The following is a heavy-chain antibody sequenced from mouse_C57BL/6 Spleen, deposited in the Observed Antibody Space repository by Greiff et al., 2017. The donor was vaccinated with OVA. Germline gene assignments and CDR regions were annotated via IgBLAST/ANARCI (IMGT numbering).Heavy chain of an antibody. CDR3: ASAPSYGSSYAMDD. CDR2: IYPGDGDT. Sequence: QVQLQQSGPELVKPGASVKISCKASGYAFSSSWMNWVKQRPGKGLEWIGRIYPGDGDTNYNGKFKGKATLTADKSSSTAYMQLSSLTSEDSAVYFCASAPSYGSSYAMDDWGQGTSVTVSS. CDR1: GYAFSSSW. J-gene: IGHJ4*01. D-gene: IGHD1-1*01. V-gene: IGHV1-82*01.